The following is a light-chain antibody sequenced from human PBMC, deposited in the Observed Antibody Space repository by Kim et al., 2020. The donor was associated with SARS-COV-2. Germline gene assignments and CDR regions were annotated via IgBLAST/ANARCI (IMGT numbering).Light chain of an antibody. CDR2: RNN. V-gene: IGLV1-47*01. Sequence: GQELPIFCPGSSSTNGSKYRYWYQQLPGPAPTLLLFRNNQRPSGVPGRFSGSESGTSAFLAISGLRSEDEADYYCAAWDDSLSGVVFGGGTQLTVL. CDR3: AAWDDSLSGVV. J-gene: IGLJ2*01. CDR1: SSTNGSKY.